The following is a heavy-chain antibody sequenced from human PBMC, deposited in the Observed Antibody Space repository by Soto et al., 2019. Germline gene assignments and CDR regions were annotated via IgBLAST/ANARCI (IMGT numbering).Heavy chain of an antibody. Sequence: QVQLQESGPGLVKPSETLSLTCTVSGASISSSYWSWIRQPPGKGLEWIGYIYNSGSTTYNPSLRSRGTISVDTSKNQFSLKLSSVTAADTAVYYCARRYSYGHFDYWGQGTLVTVSS. D-gene: IGHD5-18*01. CDR2: IYNSGST. V-gene: IGHV4-59*08. CDR1: GASISSSY. J-gene: IGHJ4*02. CDR3: ARRYSYGHFDY.